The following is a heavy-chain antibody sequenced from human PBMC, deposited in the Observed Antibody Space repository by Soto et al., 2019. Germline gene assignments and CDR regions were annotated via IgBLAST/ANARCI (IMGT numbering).Heavy chain of an antibody. V-gene: IGHV4-39*01. CDR2: IYYSGTS. Sequence: PSETLSLTCTVSGGSISTSGYYWGWIRQPPGKGLEWIGTIYYSGTSYHNPSLKSRVTISVDTSKNQFSLTLTSVTAADTAVYYCASRVEGLYSGNDRYYFDYWGQGTLVTV. CDR3: ASRVEGLYSGNDRYYFDY. D-gene: IGHD5-12*01. J-gene: IGHJ4*02. CDR1: GGSISTSGYY.